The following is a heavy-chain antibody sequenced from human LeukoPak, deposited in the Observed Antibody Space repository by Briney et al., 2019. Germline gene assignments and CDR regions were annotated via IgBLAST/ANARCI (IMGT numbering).Heavy chain of an antibody. J-gene: IGHJ4*02. CDR3: ARVRYSGSYYWDDY. Sequence: GGSLRLSCAASGFTFSSYWMSWVRQAPGKGLEWVANIKQDGSEKYYVDSVKGRFTISRDNAKNSLYLQMNSLRAEDTAVYYCARVRYSGSYYWDDYWGQGTLVTVSS. CDR2: IKQDGSEK. D-gene: IGHD1-26*01. V-gene: IGHV3-7*01. CDR1: GFTFSSYW.